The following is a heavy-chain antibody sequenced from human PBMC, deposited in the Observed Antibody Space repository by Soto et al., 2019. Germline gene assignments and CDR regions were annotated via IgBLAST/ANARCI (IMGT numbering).Heavy chain of an antibody. CDR1: GFTFSSYG. D-gene: IGHD3-9*01. Sequence: GGSLRLSCAASGFTFSSYGVHWVRQAPGKGLEWVAVISYDGSNKYYADSVKGRFTISRDNSKNTLYLQMNSLRAEDTAVYYCAKLGYFDWLLSDDYYYYGMDVWGQGTTVTVSS. V-gene: IGHV3-30*18. J-gene: IGHJ6*02. CDR2: ISYDGSNK. CDR3: AKLGYFDWLLSDDYYYYGMDV.